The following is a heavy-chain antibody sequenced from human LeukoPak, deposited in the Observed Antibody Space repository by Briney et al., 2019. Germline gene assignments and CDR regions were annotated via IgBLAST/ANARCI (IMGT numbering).Heavy chain of an antibody. CDR2: VSSSRTNR. V-gene: IGHV3-21*01. D-gene: IGHD6-13*01. CDR3: ARDHLGSWYDNGFDP. Sequence: GGSLRLSCEASGFTFSNYNMKGVRQARGKGPEWVSSVSSSRTNRYYANSVKGRFTISRDSAKNSLYLQMNSLRVEDPAVYYCARDHLGSWYDNGFDPWGQGILVTVSS. J-gene: IGHJ5*02. CDR1: GFTFSNYN.